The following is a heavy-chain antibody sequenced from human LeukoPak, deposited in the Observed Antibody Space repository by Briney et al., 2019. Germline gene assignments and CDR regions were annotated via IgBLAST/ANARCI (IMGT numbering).Heavy chain of an antibody. D-gene: IGHD5-18*01. V-gene: IGHV4-4*07. CDR3: ASEEAGYSYSSYFDY. Sequence: PSETLSLTCTVSGGSITSYYWSWIRLPAGKGLEWIGRIYTSGSTNYNPSLKSRVTMSVDTSKNQFSLKLSSVTAADTAVYYCASEEAGYSYSSYFDYWGQGTLVTVSS. J-gene: IGHJ4*02. CDR2: IYTSGST. CDR1: GGSITSYY.